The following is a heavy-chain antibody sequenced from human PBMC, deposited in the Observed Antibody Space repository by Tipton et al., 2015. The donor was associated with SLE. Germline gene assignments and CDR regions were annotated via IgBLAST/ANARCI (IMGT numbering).Heavy chain of an antibody. V-gene: IGHV1-2*02. J-gene: IGHJ6*03. CDR3: ARANIGVVRGVMAFYYYMDV. Sequence: QVQLVQSGAEVQKPGASLRVSCKASGYTFTNYYMHWVRQAPGQGLQYMGWINPNSGATNYAQKFQGRVTMTGDTSITTAYMELSSLESDDTAVYYCARANIGVVRGVMAFYYYMDVWGRGTTVTVSS. CDR1: GYTFTNYY. CDR2: INPNSGAT. D-gene: IGHD3-10*01.